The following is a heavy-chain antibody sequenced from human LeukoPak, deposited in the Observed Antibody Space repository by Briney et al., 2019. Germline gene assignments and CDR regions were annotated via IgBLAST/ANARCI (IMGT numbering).Heavy chain of an antibody. CDR3: ARSSIDAFDI. CDR2: IYHSGST. J-gene: IGHJ3*02. CDR1: GGSISSGGYY. Sequence: SGTLSLTCTVSGGSISSGGYYWSWIRQPPGKGLEWIGYIYHSGSTYYNPSLKSRVTISVDRSKNQFSLKLSSVTAADTAVYYCARSSIDAFDIWGQGTMVTVSS. V-gene: IGHV4-30-2*01.